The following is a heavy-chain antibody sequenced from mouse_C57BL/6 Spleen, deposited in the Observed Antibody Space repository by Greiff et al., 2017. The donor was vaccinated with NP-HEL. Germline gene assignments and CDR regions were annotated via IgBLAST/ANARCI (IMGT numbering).Heavy chain of an antibody. V-gene: IGHV1-64*01. CDR3: ARSNYYGSSPFYAMDY. D-gene: IGHD1-1*01. Sequence: QVQLQQPGAELVKPGASVKLSCTASGYTFTSYWMHWVKQRPGQGLEWIGMIHPNSGSTNYNEKFKSKATLTVDKSSSTAYMQLSSLTSEDSAVYYCARSNYYGSSPFYAMDYWGQGTSVTVSS. J-gene: IGHJ4*01. CDR2: IHPNSGST. CDR1: GYTFTSYW.